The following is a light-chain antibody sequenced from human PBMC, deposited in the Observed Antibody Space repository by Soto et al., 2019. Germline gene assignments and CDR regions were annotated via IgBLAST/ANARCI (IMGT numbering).Light chain of an antibody. J-gene: IGKJ1*01. V-gene: IGKV1-5*03. Sequence: DIQMTQSPSTLSASVGDRVTITCRASQSISVWLAWYQQKAGKAPNLLIYKASRLESGVPSRFSGNGSETEFTITISVLQPGDSETYYCQRYNSYYPTFGHATKVDI. CDR2: KAS. CDR3: QRYNSYYPT. CDR1: QSISVW.